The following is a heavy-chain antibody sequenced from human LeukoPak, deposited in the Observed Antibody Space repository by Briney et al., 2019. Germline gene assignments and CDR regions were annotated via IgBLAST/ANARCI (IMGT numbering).Heavy chain of an antibody. CDR2: ISYDGSNK. D-gene: IGHD5-24*01. CDR3: AKVAPPRVMATRLGLDY. Sequence: GGSLRLSCAASGFTFSSYGMHWVRQAPGKGLEWVAVISYDGSNKYYADSVKGRFTISRDNSKNTLYLQMNSLRAEDTAVYYCAKVAPPRVMATRLGLDYWGQGTLVTVSS. J-gene: IGHJ4*02. CDR1: GFTFSSYG. V-gene: IGHV3-30*18.